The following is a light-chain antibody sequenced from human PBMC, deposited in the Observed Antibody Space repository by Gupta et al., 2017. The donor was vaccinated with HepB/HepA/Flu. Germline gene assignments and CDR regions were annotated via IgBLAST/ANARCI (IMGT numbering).Light chain of an antibody. CDR2: SHS. J-gene: IGLJ3*02. Sequence: QSVLSQPPSASGTPGPRVALSCSGSNSNIGSNPVTWYQQLPGMAPNLLIYSHSKRPSAAPARFSGSNSATTASLAISGLHAEDEADYYCAAWDASMNGWVFGGGTKVTVL. V-gene: IGLV1-44*01. CDR1: NSNIGSNP. CDR3: AAWDASMNGWV.